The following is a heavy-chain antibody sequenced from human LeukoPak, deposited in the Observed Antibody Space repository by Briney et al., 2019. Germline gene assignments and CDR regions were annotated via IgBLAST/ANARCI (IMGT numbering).Heavy chain of an antibody. J-gene: IGHJ4*02. CDR1: GVSITSGTYY. V-gene: IGHV4-61*02. CDR3: ARASETAMVTL. CDR2: MCSTGRV. Sequence: SETLSLTCTVSGVSITSGTYYWTWIRQPAGKGLEWIGRMCSTGRVNYNPSLKSRVTMLLDTAKNHISLKLTSVTAADTAIYFCARASETAMVTLWGQGTRVTVSS. D-gene: IGHD5-18*01.